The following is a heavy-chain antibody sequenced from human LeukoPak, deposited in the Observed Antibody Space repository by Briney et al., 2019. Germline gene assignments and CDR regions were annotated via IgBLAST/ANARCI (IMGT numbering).Heavy chain of an antibody. Sequence: GSLRLSCTASGFTFRSYAMSWGRQPPGKGLEWIGSIYYSGSTYYNPSPKSRVAISVDTSKNQFSLQLSSVTAADTAVYYCARGGGSDNWFDTWGQGTLVTVSS. D-gene: IGHD3-10*01. CDR2: IYYSGST. CDR1: GFTFRSYA. V-gene: IGHV4-38-2*02. J-gene: IGHJ5*02. CDR3: ARGGGSDNWFDT.